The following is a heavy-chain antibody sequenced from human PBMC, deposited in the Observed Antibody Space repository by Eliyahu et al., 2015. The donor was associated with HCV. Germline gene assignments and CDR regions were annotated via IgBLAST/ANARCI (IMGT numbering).Heavy chain of an antibody. D-gene: IGHD2-15*01. V-gene: IGHV4-39*01. CDR1: GXSISXSXYY. CDR3: ASGGLLAFGSRSTPKYCSGGSCYHHYFDY. CDR2: IYYXGST. Sequence: LQLQESGPGLVKPSETLSLTCTVSGXSISXSXYYWGWIRQPPGXGLEWIGSIYYXGSTYYNPSLXSRVTISVDTSKNQFSLKLSSVTAADTAVYYCASGGLLAFGSRSTPKYCSGGSCYHHYFDYWGQGTLVTVSS. J-gene: IGHJ4*02.